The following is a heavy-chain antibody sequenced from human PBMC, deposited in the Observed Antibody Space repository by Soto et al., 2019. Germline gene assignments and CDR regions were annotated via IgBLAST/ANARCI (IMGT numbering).Heavy chain of an antibody. V-gene: IGHV4-39*01. D-gene: IGHD6-13*01. Sequence: SETLSLTCTLSGGSIISRDYYLGWIRHPPGKGLEGVVSIEYSGHTYFNVSLKSRLTLSIYTSKHQFSLTLSSMTAADTAIYYCAVNGGISAAGTAGWFDPWGGGTLVTVSS. J-gene: IGHJ5*01. CDR3: AVNGGISAAGTAGWFDP. CDR1: GGSIISRDYY. CDR2: IEYSGHT.